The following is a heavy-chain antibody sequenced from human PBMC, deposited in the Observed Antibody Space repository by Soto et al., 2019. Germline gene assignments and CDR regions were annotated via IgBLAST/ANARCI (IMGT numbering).Heavy chain of an antibody. V-gene: IGHV4-59*01. CDR2: IYYSGST. Sequence: XETLGLSVTVSGGSISSYYGSWIRQPPGKGLEWIGYIYYSGSTNYNPSRKSRVTISVDTSKNQFSLKLSSVTAADTAVYYCASDRALYYYYYGMEVWGQGTTVTV. CDR1: GGSISSYY. CDR3: ASDRALYYYYYGMEV. J-gene: IGHJ6*02.